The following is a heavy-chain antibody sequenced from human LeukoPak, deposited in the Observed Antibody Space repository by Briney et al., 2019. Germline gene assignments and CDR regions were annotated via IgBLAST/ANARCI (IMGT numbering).Heavy chain of an antibody. CDR1: GLTFSSFA. D-gene: IGHD2-15*01. CDR3: VRREEISGHYDY. J-gene: IGHJ4*02. Sequence: PGGSLRLSCSVSGLTFSSFAMHWVRQAPGKGLEYVSGIRSSGGSTNYADSVKGRFTISGDNSKNTLYLQMSSLRAEDTAMYYCVRREEISGHYDYWGQGTLVTVSS. V-gene: IGHV3-64D*09. CDR2: IRSSGGST.